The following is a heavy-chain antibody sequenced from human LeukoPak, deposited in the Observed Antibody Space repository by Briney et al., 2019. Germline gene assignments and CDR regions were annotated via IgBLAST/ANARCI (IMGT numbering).Heavy chain of an antibody. CDR2: INPSGGST. V-gene: IGHV1-46*01. CDR1: GYTFTGYY. Sequence: ASVKVSCKASGYTFTGYYMHWVRQAPGQGLEWMGIINPSGGSTSYAQKFQGRVTMTRDTSTSTVYMELSSLRSEDTAVYYCAREGVMDYGGNSYLFDYWGQGTLVTVSS. CDR3: AREGVMDYGGNSYLFDY. J-gene: IGHJ4*02. D-gene: IGHD4-23*01.